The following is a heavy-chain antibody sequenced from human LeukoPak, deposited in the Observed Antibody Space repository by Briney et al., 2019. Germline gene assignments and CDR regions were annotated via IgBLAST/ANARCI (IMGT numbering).Heavy chain of an antibody. D-gene: IGHD1-26*01. J-gene: IGHJ5*02. CDR3: ARSRAFNSGAFDP. Sequence: SETLSLTCAVSGGSISSSNWWSWVRQPPGKGLEWIGEIYHSGSTNYNPSLKSRVTISVDKSKNQFSLKLSSVTAADTAVYYCARSRAFNSGAFDPWGQGSLVTVSS. CDR1: GGSISSSNW. CDR2: IYHSGST. V-gene: IGHV4-4*02.